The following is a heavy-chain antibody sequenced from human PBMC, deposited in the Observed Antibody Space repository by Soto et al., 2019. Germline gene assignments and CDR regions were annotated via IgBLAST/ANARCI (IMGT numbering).Heavy chain of an antibody. CDR3: AHFGYSSSWSSATHFDY. Sequence: GSGPTLVNPTQTLTLTCTFSGFSLSTSGVGVGWIRQPPGKALEWLALIYWNDDKRYSPSLKSRLTITKDTSKNQVVLTMTNMDPVDTATYYCAHFGYSSSWSSATHFDYWGQGTLVTVSS. V-gene: IGHV2-5*01. CDR1: GFSLSTSGVG. CDR2: IYWNDDK. J-gene: IGHJ4*02. D-gene: IGHD6-13*01.